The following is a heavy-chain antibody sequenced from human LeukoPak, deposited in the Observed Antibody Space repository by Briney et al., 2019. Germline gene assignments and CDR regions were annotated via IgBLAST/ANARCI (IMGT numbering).Heavy chain of an antibody. Sequence: ASVKVSCEASGYTFTDYYLHWVRQAPGQGLEWMAWINPNNGDTNHAQKFQGRVTMTRDTSISTVYMELSRLTSDDTAVYFCARGSPSGGSGKTGFDYWGQGTLVTVSS. J-gene: IGHJ4*02. CDR2: INPNNGDT. CDR1: GYTFTDYY. CDR3: ARGSPSGGSGKTGFDY. D-gene: IGHD1-26*01. V-gene: IGHV1-2*02.